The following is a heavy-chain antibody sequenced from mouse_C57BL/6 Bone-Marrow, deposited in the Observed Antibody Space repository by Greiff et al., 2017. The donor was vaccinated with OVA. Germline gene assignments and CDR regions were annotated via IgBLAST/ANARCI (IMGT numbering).Heavy chain of an antibody. CDR1: GYTFTSYW. D-gene: IGHD1-1*01. J-gene: IGHJ2*01. Sequence: VQLQQPGAELVKPGASVKLSCKASGYTFTSYWMHWVKQRPGQGLEWIGYINPSSGYTKYNQKFKDKATLTADKSSSTAYMQLSSLTYEDSAVYYCARSRIGYGTVFDYWGQGTTLTVSS. CDR3: ARSRIGYGTVFDY. CDR2: INPSSGYT. V-gene: IGHV1-7*01.